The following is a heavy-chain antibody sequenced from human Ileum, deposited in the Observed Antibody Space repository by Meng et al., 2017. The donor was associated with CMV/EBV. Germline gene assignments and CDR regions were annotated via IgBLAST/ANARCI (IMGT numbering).Heavy chain of an antibody. D-gene: IGHD7-27*01. J-gene: IGHJ4*02. V-gene: IGHV4-4*07. CDR2: IYTSGSS. CDR1: GGSMSSYY. CDR3: AREGPTDWGRALDY. Sequence: VELKRSAPGLVKPSETRSLTGTVSGGSMSSYYWSWIRQPAGKGLEWIGRIYTSGSSNYNSSLKSRVTMSVDTSKNQFSMKLNSVTAADTAVYYCAREGPTDWGRALDYWGQGTLVTVSS.